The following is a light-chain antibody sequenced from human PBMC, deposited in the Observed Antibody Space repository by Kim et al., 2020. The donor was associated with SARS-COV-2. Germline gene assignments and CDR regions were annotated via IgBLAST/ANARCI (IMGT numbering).Light chain of an antibody. CDR1: QGISNY. CDR2: AAS. CDR3: QKYNSAPPLT. V-gene: IGKV1-27*01. J-gene: IGKJ4*02. Sequence: DIQMTQSPSSLSASVGDRVTITCRASQGISNYLAWYQQKPGKVPKLLIYAASTLQSGVPSRFSGSGSGTDFTLTISSLQPEDVATYYWQKYNSAPPLTFGGETKVDIK.